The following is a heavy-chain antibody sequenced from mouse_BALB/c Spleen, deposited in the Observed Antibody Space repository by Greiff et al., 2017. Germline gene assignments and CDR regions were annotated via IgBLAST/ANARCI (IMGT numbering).Heavy chain of an antibody. CDR3: AREGGRRYYAMDY. CDR2: ISYSGST. Sequence: DVQLQESGPGLVKPSQSLSLTCTVTGYSITSDYAWNWIRQFPGNKLEWMGYISYSGSTSYNPSLKSRISITRDTSKNQFFLQLNSVTTEDTATYYCAREGGRRYYAMDYWGQGTSVTVSS. CDR1: GYSITSDYA. V-gene: IGHV3-2*02. J-gene: IGHJ4*01.